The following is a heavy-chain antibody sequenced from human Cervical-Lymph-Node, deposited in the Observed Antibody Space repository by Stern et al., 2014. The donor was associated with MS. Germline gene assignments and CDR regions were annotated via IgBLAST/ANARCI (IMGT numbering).Heavy chain of an antibody. V-gene: IGHV4-34*01. D-gene: IGHD1-1*01. Sequence: HVQLQQWGAGLLRPSETLSLTCAVHGASFRDNYWSWIRQTPGKGLEWIGEINSSGGTHYNPSLMSRATLSVDPSRNQFSLKLSSLTAADTAMYYCARERKVERSARLLVSFDVWGQGTLVTVSS. CDR3: ARERKVERSARLLVSFDV. CDR1: GASFRDNY. CDR2: INSSGGT. J-gene: IGHJ3*01.